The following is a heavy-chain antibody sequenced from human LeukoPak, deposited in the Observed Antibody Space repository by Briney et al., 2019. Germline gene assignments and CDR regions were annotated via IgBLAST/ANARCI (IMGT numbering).Heavy chain of an antibody. CDR3: ARDSMYSGSYPDY. CDR2: MNPNSGNT. CDR1: GYTFTSYD. D-gene: IGHD1-26*01. J-gene: IGHJ4*02. Sequence: ASVKVSCKASGYTFTSYDINWVRQATGQGLEWMGWMNPNSGNTGYAQKFQGRVTMTRNTSISTAYMELSSLRSEDTAVYYCARDSMYSGSYPDYWGQGTLVTVSS. V-gene: IGHV1-8*01.